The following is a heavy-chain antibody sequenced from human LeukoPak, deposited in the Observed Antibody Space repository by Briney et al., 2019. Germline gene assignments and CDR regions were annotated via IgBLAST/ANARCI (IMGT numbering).Heavy chain of an antibody. CDR3: AKDIAVTRSYYYYGMDV. CDR2: ISGDGDST. V-gene: IGHV3-43*02. D-gene: IGHD4-17*01. CDR1: GFTFDDYA. Sequence: PRGSLRLSCAASGFTFDDYAMHWVRQAPGKGLEWVSLISGDGDSTYYADSVKGRLTISRDNSKNSLYLQMNSLRTEDTALYYCAKDIAVTRSYYYYGMDVWGQGPRSPSP. J-gene: IGHJ6*02.